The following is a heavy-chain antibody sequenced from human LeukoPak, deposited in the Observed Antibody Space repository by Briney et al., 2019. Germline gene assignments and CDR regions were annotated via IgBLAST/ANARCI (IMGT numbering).Heavy chain of an antibody. CDR2: ISSSGSTI. J-gene: IGHJ4*02. Sequence: GGSLRLSCAASGFTFSSYEMNWVRQAPGKGLEWVSYISSSGSTIYYADSVKGRFTISRDNAKNSLYLQMNSLRAEDTAVYYCARAGPSSSWHQFDYWGQGTLVTVSS. D-gene: IGHD6-13*01. CDR3: ARAGPSSSWHQFDY. V-gene: IGHV3-48*03. CDR1: GFTFSSYE.